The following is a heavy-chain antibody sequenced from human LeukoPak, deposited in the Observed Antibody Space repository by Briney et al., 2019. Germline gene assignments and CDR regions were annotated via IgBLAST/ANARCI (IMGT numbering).Heavy chain of an antibody. Sequence: GSLRLSCAASGFTFSSYNMNWVRQAPGRGLEWVSSISRTGSYIYYADSVKGRFTIPRDNAQNSLYLQMNSLRVEDTAVYYCARVLETDCRGGSCYSGLDYWGQGTLVTVSS. CDR1: GFTFSSYN. V-gene: IGHV3-21*01. CDR2: ISRTGSYI. CDR3: ARVLETDCRGGSCYSGLDY. D-gene: IGHD2-15*01. J-gene: IGHJ4*02.